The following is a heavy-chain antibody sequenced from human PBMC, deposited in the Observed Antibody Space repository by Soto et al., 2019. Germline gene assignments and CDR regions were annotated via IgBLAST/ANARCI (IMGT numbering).Heavy chain of an antibody. D-gene: IGHD2-15*01. J-gene: IGHJ4*01. CDR2: INGRGDDT. CDR1: GFTFSNYA. CDR3: ANLQCCRGGTCYPFEY. V-gene: IGHV3-23*01. Sequence: GGSLRLSCAASGFTFSNYAMSWVRQAPGKGLEWVSVINGRGDDTYYADSVKGRFTISRDNFKNTLYLQMNSLRAEDTAVYYCANLQCCRGGTCYPFEYWGHGTLVTVSS.